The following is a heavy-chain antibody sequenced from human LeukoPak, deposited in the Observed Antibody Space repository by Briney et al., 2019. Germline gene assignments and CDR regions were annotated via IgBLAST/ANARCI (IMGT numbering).Heavy chain of an antibody. CDR2: IYTSGST. V-gene: IGHV4-4*07. J-gene: IGHJ4*02. Sequence: SETLSLTCTVSGSSINSYYWSWIRQPAGKGLEWIGRIYTSGSTNYNPSLKSRVTMSVDTSKNQFSLKLSSVTAADTAVYYCAGSLGYCTSNVCYLKYWGQGTLVTVSS. D-gene: IGHD2-8*01. CDR3: AGSLGYCTSNVCYLKY. CDR1: GSSINSYY.